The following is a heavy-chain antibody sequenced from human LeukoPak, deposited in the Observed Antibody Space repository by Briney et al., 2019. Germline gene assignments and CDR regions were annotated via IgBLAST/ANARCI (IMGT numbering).Heavy chain of an antibody. Sequence: PGGSLRLSCAASGFTFDDYAMHWVRQAPGKGLEWVSGISWNSGSIGYADSVKGRFTISRDNAKNSLYLQMNSLRAEDTALYYCAKDTLRYCSSTSCYSPFDYWGQGTLVTVSS. D-gene: IGHD2-2*02. CDR2: ISWNSGSI. J-gene: IGHJ4*02. CDR3: AKDTLRYCSSTSCYSPFDY. CDR1: GFTFDDYA. V-gene: IGHV3-9*01.